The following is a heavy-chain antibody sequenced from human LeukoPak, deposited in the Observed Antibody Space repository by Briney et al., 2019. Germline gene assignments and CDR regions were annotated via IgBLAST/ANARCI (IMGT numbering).Heavy chain of an antibody. V-gene: IGHV5-51*01. CDR1: GYSFTSYW. CDR3: ARGGYCSGGSCYSEDWFDP. Sequence: GESLKISYKGSGYSFTSYWIGWVRQMPGKGLEWMGIIYPWDSDTRFSPSFQGQVTISAAKSTSTAYLQWSSLKASDTAMYYCARGGYCSGGSCYSEDWFDPWGQGTLVTVSS. D-gene: IGHD2-15*01. CDR2: IYPWDSDT. J-gene: IGHJ5*02.